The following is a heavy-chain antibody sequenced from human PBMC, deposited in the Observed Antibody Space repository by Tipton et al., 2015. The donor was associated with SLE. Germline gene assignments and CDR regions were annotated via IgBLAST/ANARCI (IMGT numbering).Heavy chain of an antibody. V-gene: IGHV4-59*01. CDR2: IYYDGNS. D-gene: IGHD4-17*01. CDR1: GGSINTYY. Sequence: PSLTCTVSGGSINTYYWSWIRQPPGKGLEWIGYIYYDGNSHYNPSLKSRLSISVDTSKNQFSLKLSSVTAADTAVYYCARDGGGDYGFDPWGQGTLVTVSS. CDR3: ARDGGGDYGFDP. J-gene: IGHJ5*02.